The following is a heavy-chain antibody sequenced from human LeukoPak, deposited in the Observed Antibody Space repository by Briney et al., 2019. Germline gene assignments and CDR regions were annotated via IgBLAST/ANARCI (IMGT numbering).Heavy chain of an antibody. V-gene: IGHV3-11*01. CDR1: GFSFSDYY. D-gene: IGHD1-1*01. Sequence: GGSLRLSCEASGFSFSDYYMSWIRQPPGKGLEWIAYIRSGATTIYYADSVKGRFTISRDDAENSLFLQMNSLRAEDTAIYYCATINFRPYWGQGTLVTVSS. CDR2: IRSGATTI. CDR3: ATINFRPY. J-gene: IGHJ4*02.